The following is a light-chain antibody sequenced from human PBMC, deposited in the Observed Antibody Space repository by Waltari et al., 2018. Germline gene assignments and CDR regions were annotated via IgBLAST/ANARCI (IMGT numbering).Light chain of an antibody. CDR2: DAS. Sequence: EIVLTQSPATLSLSPGDRAIFSCRASHSVDNFLAWYQQRPGQAPRLLIYDASKRATGIPARFSGSGSGTDFTLTISSLEPEDFAVYYCQQRTNWLFGPGTKVEI. V-gene: IGKV3-11*01. J-gene: IGKJ3*01. CDR3: QQRTNWL. CDR1: HSVDNF.